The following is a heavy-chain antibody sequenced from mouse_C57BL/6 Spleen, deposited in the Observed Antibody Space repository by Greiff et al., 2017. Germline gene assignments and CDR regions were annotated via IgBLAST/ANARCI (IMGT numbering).Heavy chain of an antibody. D-gene: IGHD1-1*01. V-gene: IGHV1-7*01. CDR3: ASPPYGSSPWFAY. CDR1: GYTFTSYW. Sequence: QVQLQQSGAELAKPGASVKLSCKASGYTFTSYWMHWVKQRPGQGLEWIGYINPSSGYTKYNQKFKDKATLTADKSSSTAYMQLSSLTYEDSAVYYCASPPYGSSPWFAYWGQGTLVTVSA. J-gene: IGHJ3*01. CDR2: INPSSGYT.